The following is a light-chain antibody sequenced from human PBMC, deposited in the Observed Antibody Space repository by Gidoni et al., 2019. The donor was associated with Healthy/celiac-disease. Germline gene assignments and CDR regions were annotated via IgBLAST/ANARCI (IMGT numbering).Light chain of an antibody. Sequence: EIVLTQSPGTLSLSPGERATLSCRASQSVSSSYLAWYQQKPGQAPRLLIYGASSRATGIPDRFSGSGSGTDFTLTISRLEPEDFAVYYCQQYGSYPFXXXPGTKVDIK. CDR2: GAS. CDR3: QQYGSYPFX. V-gene: IGKV3-20*01. CDR1: QSVSSSY. J-gene: IGKJ3*01.